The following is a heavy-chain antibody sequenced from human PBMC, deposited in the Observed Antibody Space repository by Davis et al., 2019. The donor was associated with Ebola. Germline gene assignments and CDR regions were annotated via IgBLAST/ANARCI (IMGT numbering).Heavy chain of an antibody. CDR1: GFNFSSHA. J-gene: IGHJ4*02. CDR3: AKNRDSTVTYAPFDC. CDR2: IRYDGSPK. V-gene: IGHV3-30*02. D-gene: IGHD4-11*01. Sequence: GGSLRLSCAASGFNFSSHAIHWVRQAPGKGLEWVAFIRYDGSPKYYADSVKGRFTISRDNSKNTLYLQMNSLRAEDTAVYYCAKNRDSTVTYAPFDCWGQGTLVTVSS.